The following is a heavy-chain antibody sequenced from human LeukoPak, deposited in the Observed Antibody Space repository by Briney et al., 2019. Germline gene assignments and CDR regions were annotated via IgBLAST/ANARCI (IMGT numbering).Heavy chain of an antibody. D-gene: IGHD1-26*01. J-gene: IGHJ6*03. Sequence: SETLSLTCIVSGYSISSGYYWGWIRQPPGKGLEWIGTIYRSGSTYSNPSLRVRVTISVDTSKIQFSLKLSSVTAADTAVYYCARTGAGYYYYYMDVWGKGT. V-gene: IGHV4-38-2*02. CDR1: GYSISSGYY. CDR2: IYRSGST. CDR3: ARTGAGYYYYYMDV.